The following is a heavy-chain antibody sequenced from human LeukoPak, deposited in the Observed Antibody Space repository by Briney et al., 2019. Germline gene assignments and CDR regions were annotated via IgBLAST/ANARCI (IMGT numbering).Heavy chain of an antibody. CDR2: IIPIFGTA. CDR1: GGTFSSYA. D-gene: IGHD3-10*01. J-gene: IGHJ5*02. V-gene: IGHV1-69*13. Sequence: ASVKVSCKASGGTFSSYAISWVRQAPGQGLEWMGGIIPIFGTANYAQKFQGRVTITADESTSTAYMELSSLRSEDTAVYYCARVPITYYGSGENWFDPWGQGTLVTVSS. CDR3: ARVPITYYGSGENWFDP.